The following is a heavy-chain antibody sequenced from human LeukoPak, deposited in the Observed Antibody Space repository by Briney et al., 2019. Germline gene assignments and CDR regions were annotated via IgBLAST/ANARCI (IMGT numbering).Heavy chain of an antibody. J-gene: IGHJ4*02. CDR3: VKEVGLSHSSSSWGYFDY. CDR2: INQAGSEK. Sequence: PGGSLRLSCAASGFSFNSYWMSWVRQAPGKGLEWVANINQAGSEKYYLDSVKGRFTISRDNSKNTLYLQMSILRAEDTAVYYCVKEVGLSHSSSSWGYFDYWGQGTLVTVSS. V-gene: IGHV3-7*01. CDR1: GFSFNSYW. D-gene: IGHD6-13*01.